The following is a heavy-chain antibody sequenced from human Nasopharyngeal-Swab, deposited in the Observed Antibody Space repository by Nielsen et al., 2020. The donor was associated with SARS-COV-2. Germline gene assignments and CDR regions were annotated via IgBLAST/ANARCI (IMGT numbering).Heavy chain of an antibody. CDR3: ATCGYGSYYYYYMDV. V-gene: IGHV4-39*01. D-gene: IGHD3-22*01. Sequence: SETLSLTCTVSGGSISSSSYYWGWIRQPPGKGLEWIGSIYYSGSTYYNPSLKSRVTISVDTSKNQFSLKLSSVTAADTAVYYCATCGYGSYYYYYMDVWGKGTTVTVSS. J-gene: IGHJ6*03. CDR1: GGSISSSSYY. CDR2: IYYSGST.